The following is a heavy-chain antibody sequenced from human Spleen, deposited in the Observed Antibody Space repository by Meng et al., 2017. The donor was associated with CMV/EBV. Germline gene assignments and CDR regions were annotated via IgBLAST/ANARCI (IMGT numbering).Heavy chain of an antibody. Sequence: QGQLQESGPGLVEPSQTLSLTCTSPGGSMSSGNYYWSWIRQPPGKGLEWIGYIHHSGSAYYNPSLKSRVSISVDTSKNQFSLNLNSMTAADTAVYYCASFDHIPRRNYFDYWGQGTLVTVSS. D-gene: IGHD2-21*01. CDR1: GGSMSSGNYY. J-gene: IGHJ4*02. CDR2: IHHSGSA. V-gene: IGHV4-30-4*01. CDR3: ASFDHIPRRNYFDY.